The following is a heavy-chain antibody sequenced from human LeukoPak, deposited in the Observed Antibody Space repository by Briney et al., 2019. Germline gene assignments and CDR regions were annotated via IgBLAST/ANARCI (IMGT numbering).Heavy chain of an antibody. CDR2: INPNSGGT. CDR3: ARVEFYVGTDY. J-gene: IGHJ4*02. CDR1: GYTFTGYY. D-gene: IGHD5/OR15-5a*01. V-gene: IGHV1-2*06. Sequence: GASVKVSCRASGYTFTGYYMHWVRQAPGQGLEWMGRINPNSGGTNYAQKFQGRVTMTRDTSISTAYMELSRLRSDDTAVYYCARVEFYVGTDYWGQGTLVTVSS.